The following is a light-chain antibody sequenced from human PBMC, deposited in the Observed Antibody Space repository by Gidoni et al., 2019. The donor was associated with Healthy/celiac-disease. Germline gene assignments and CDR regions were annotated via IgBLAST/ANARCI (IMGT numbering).Light chain of an antibody. Sequence: EIVLTQSPGTLSLSPGERATLSCRASQSVSSSYLAWYQQKPGQAPRLLIYGASSRATGIPDRFSGSGSGTDFTLTISRLEPEDFAVYYCQQYGSSPRLTXXXXTKXEIK. CDR2: GAS. CDR3: QQYGSSPRLT. V-gene: IGKV3-20*01. J-gene: IGKJ4*01. CDR1: QSVSSSY.